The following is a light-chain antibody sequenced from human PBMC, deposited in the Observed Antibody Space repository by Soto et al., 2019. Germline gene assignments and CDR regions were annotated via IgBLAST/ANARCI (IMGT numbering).Light chain of an antibody. J-gene: IGKJ4*01. Sequence: EIVLTQSIGTLSLSPGERATLSCRASQSVSSSYLAWYQQKPGQAPRLLIYGASSRATGIPDRFSGSGSGTDFTLTISRLEPEDFAVYYCHQYGSSPLTFGGGTKVEIK. V-gene: IGKV3-20*01. CDR2: GAS. CDR1: QSVSSSY. CDR3: HQYGSSPLT.